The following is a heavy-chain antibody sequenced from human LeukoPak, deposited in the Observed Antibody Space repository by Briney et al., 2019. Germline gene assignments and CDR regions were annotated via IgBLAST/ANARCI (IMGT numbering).Heavy chain of an antibody. D-gene: IGHD3-9*01. Sequence: ASVKVSCKASGYTFTSYGISWVRQAPGQGLEWMGWISAYNGNTNYAQKLQGRVTMTTDTSTSTAYMELRSLRSDDTAVYYCARVYDILTYSTPQFDYWGQGTLVTVSS. V-gene: IGHV1-18*01. CDR2: ISAYNGNT. J-gene: IGHJ4*02. CDR3: ARVYDILTYSTPQFDY. CDR1: GYTFTSYG.